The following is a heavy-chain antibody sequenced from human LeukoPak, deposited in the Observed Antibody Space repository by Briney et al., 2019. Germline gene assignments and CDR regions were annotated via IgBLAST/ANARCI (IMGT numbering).Heavy chain of an antibody. CDR1: GGSFSGYY. Sequence: SETLSLTCAVYGGSFSGYYWSWIRQPPGKGLEWIGEINHSGSTNYNPSLKSRVTISVDTSKNQFSLKLSSVTAADTAVYYCARAVVATRGGYYFDYWGQGTLVTVSS. CDR3: ARAVVATRGGYYFDY. J-gene: IGHJ4*02. D-gene: IGHD5-12*01. CDR2: INHSGST. V-gene: IGHV4-34*01.